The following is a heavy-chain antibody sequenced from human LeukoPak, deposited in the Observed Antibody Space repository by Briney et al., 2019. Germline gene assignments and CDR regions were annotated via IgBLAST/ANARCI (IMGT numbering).Heavy chain of an antibody. V-gene: IGHV7-4-1*02. CDR2: INTNTGNP. J-gene: IGHJ6*03. Sequence: ASVKVSCKASGYTFTSYAMNWVRQAPGQGLEWMGWINTNTGNPTYAQGFTGRFVFSLDTSVSTAYLQISSLKAEDTAVYYCARGVDCSSTSCYAFNYYYYMDVWGKGTTVTISS. CDR1: GYTFTSYA. D-gene: IGHD2-2*01. CDR3: ARGVDCSSTSCYAFNYYYYMDV.